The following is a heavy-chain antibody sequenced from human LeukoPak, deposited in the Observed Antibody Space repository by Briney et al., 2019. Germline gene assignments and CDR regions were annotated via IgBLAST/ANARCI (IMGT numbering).Heavy chain of an antibody. J-gene: IGHJ4*02. D-gene: IGHD1-26*01. V-gene: IGHV3-21*01. Sequence: KPGGSLRLSCAASGFTFSNYAMSWVRQAPGKGLEWVSSISSSSSYIYYADSVKGRFTISRDNAKNSLYLQMNSLRAEDTAVYYCARSEVGATGNWGQGTLVTVSS. CDR3: ARSEVGATGN. CDR1: GFTFSNYA. CDR2: ISSSSSYI.